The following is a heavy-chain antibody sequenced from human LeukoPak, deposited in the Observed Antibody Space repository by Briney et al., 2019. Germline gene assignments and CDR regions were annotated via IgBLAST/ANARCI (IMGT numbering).Heavy chain of an antibody. CDR2: INHSGST. Sequence: SETLSLTCAVYGGSFSGYYWSWIRQPPGKGLEWIGEINHSGSTNYNPSLKSRVTISVDTSKNQFSLKLSSVTAADTAVYYCARGERRGYSGYDRPGDAFDIWGQGTMVTVSS. CDR3: ARGERRGYSGYDRPGDAFDI. V-gene: IGHV4-34*01. CDR1: GGSFSGYY. D-gene: IGHD5-12*01. J-gene: IGHJ3*02.